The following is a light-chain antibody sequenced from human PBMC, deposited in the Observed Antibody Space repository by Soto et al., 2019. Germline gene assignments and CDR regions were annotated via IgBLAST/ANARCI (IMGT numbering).Light chain of an antibody. Sequence: DIQMTQSPSSLSASVGDRVTTPCQASKAISTYLNWYQHKPGKAPRLLIYDASNLETGVPSRFSGSGSGTDFTLTISSLQPEDIATYYCQQYDNLPLTFGGGTKVEIK. J-gene: IGKJ4*01. CDR3: QQYDNLPLT. CDR1: KAISTY. CDR2: DAS. V-gene: IGKV1-33*01.